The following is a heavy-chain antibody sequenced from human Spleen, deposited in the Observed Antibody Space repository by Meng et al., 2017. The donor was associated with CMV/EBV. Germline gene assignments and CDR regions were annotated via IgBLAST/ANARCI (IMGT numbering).Heavy chain of an antibody. Sequence: KVSCKGSGYSFTSYWIGWVRQMPGKGLEWMGIIYPGDSDTRYSPSFQGQVTISADKSIRTAYLQWSSLKASDTAMYYCARREVTIFGVVTHAFDIWGQGTMVTVSS. J-gene: IGHJ3*02. D-gene: IGHD3-3*01. CDR1: GYSFTSYW. V-gene: IGHV5-51*01. CDR2: IYPGDSDT. CDR3: ARREVTIFGVVTHAFDI.